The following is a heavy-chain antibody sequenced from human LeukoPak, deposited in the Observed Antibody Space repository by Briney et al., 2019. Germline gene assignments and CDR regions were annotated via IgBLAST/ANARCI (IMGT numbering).Heavy chain of an antibody. J-gene: IGHJ5*02. Sequence: PSETLSLTCTVSGGSISSYYWSWIRQPPGKGLEWIGYIYTSGSTNYNPSLKSRVTISVDTSKNQFSLKLSSVTVADTAVYYCARQVAAIGFNWFDPWGQGTLVTVSS. CDR3: ARQVAAIGFNWFDP. CDR2: IYTSGST. D-gene: IGHD2-15*01. V-gene: IGHV4-4*09. CDR1: GGSISSYY.